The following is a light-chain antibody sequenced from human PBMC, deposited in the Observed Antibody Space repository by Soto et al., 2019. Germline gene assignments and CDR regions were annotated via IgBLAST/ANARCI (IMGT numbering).Light chain of an antibody. Sequence: QSALTQPASVSGSPGQSITISCTGTSSDVGGYNYVSWYQQHPGKAPKLMIYEVSNRPSGVSNRFSGSKSGNTASLTISGLQAEYEADYYCSSYTSSSTWVFVGGTKLTVL. CDR3: SSYTSSSTWV. J-gene: IGLJ3*02. CDR2: EVS. CDR1: SSDVGGYNY. V-gene: IGLV2-14*01.